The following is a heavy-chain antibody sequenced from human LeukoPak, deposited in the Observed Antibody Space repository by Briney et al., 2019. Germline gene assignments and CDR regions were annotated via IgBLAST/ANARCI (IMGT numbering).Heavy chain of an antibody. CDR3: AKDPSDDYGDYQGIAVAGSSY. V-gene: IGHV3-30*02. CDR2: IRYDGSNK. CDR1: GFTFSSYS. D-gene: IGHD6-19*01. J-gene: IGHJ4*02. Sequence: GGSLRLSCAASGFTFSSYSMHWVRQAPGKGLEWVSFIRYDGSNKYYADSVKGRFTISRDNSKNTLYLQMNSLRAEDTAVYYCAKDPSDDYGDYQGIAVAGSSYWGQGTLVTVSS.